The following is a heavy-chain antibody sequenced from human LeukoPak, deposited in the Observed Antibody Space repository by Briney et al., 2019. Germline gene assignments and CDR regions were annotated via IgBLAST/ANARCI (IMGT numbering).Heavy chain of an antibody. V-gene: IGHV3-33*01. D-gene: IGHD6-6*01. CDR2: IWYDGSNK. CDR1: GFTFSSYG. J-gene: IGHJ4*02. CDR3: ARGGEQLEDLDY. Sequence: TGGSLRLSCAASGFTFSSYGMHWVRQAPGKGLEWVAVIWYDGSNKYYADSVKGRFTISRNNSKNTLYLQMNSLRAEDTAVYYCARGGEQLEDLDYWGQGTLVTVSS.